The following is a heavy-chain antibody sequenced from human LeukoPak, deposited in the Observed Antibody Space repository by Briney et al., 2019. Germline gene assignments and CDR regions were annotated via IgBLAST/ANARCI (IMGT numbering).Heavy chain of an antibody. J-gene: IGHJ5*02. CDR3: AKDRVYCSSTSCYYNWFDP. V-gene: IGHV3-23*01. CDR2: ISGSGGST. CDR1: GFTFSTYA. D-gene: IGHD2-2*01. Sequence: GGSLRLSCAASGFTFSTYAMNWVRQAPGKGLEWVSTISGSGGSTYYADSVKGRFTISRDNSKNTLYLQMNSLRAEDTAVYYCAKDRVYCSSTSCYYNWFDPWGQGTLVTVSS.